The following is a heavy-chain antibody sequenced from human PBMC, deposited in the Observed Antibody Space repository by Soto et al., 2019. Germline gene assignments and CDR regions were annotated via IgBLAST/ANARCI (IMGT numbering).Heavy chain of an antibody. V-gene: IGHV1-18*01. CDR3: ARENSSWLYDAFDI. J-gene: IGHJ3*02. CDR1: GYTFTSYG. Sequence: ASVKVSCKASGYTFTSYGISWVRQAPGQGLEWMGWISAYNGNTNYAQKLQGRVTMTTDTSKSTAYMELKNLRSDDTAVYYCARENSSWLYDAFDIWGQGTMVTVSS. CDR2: ISAYNGNT. D-gene: IGHD6-13*01.